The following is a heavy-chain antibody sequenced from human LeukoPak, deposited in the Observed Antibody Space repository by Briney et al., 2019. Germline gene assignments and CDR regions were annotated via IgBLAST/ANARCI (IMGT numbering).Heavy chain of an antibody. CDR2: IKQDGSEK. CDR1: GFTFSSYW. J-gene: IGHJ4*02. Sequence: GGSLRLSCAASGFTFSSYWMSWVRQAPGKGLEWAANIKQDGSEKYYVDSVKGRFTISRDNAKNSLYLQMNSLRAEDTAVYYCARAPGIAVAGTYLDYWGQGTLVTVSS. V-gene: IGHV3-7*01. CDR3: ARAPGIAVAGTYLDY. D-gene: IGHD6-19*01.